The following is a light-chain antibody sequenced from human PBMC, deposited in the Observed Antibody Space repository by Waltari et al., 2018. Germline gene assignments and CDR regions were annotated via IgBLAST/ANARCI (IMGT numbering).Light chain of an antibody. J-gene: IGLJ3*02. CDR2: EDN. Sequence: NFMLTQPHSVSESPGKTVTISCTRSSGSIASNYVQWYPQRPGSAPTTVIYEDNQRPSGDTDRVSGSIDSSSNSASLAISGLKTEDEADYYCQSYDSSNWVFGGGTKLTVL. CDR3: QSYDSSNWV. V-gene: IGLV6-57*03. CDR1: SGSIASNY.